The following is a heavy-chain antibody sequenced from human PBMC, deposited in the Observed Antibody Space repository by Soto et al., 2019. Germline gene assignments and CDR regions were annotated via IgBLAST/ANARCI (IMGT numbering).Heavy chain of an antibody. Sequence: SVKVSCKASGGTFSSYAISWVRQAPGQGLEWMGGIIPIFGTANYAQKFQGRVTITADESTSTAYMELSSLRSEDTAVYYCARVGDSSSPRGGYYYYGMGVWGQGTTVTVSS. J-gene: IGHJ6*02. CDR3: ARVGDSSSPRGGYYYYGMGV. D-gene: IGHD6-6*01. V-gene: IGHV1-69*13. CDR1: GGTFSSYA. CDR2: IIPIFGTA.